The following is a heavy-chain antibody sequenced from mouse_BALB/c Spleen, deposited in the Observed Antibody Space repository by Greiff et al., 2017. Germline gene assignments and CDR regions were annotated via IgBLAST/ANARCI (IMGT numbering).Heavy chain of an antibody. CDR3: ARHQLFDY. V-gene: IGHV5-6*01. J-gene: IGHJ2*01. Sequence: EVHLVESGGDLVKPGGSLKLSCAASGFTFSSYGMSWVRQTPDKRLEWVATISSGGSYTYYPDSVKGRFTISRDNAKNTLYLQMSSLKSEDTAMYYCARHQLFDYWGQGTTLTVSS. CDR1: GFTFSSYG. CDR2: ISSGGSYT. D-gene: IGHD4-1*02.